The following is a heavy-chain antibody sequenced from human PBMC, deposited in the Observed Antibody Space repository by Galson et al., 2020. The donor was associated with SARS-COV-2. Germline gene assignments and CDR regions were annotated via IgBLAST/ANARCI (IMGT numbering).Heavy chain of an antibody. CDR2: LNWNSGTI. J-gene: IGHJ4*02. V-gene: IGHV3-9*01. D-gene: IGHD4-4*01. CDR1: GFTFDDYG. CDR3: ARGGTTRFDY. Sequence: GGSLRLSCAASGFTFDDYGMHWVRQAPGKGLEWVSGLNWNSGTIGYADSVKGRFTISRDNAKNSLSLQMNSLRAEDTAVYYCARGGTTRFDYWGQGTLVTVS.